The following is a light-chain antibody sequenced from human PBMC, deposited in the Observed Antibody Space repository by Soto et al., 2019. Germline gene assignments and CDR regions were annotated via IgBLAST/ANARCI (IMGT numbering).Light chain of an antibody. CDR2: GAS. CDR1: QRVSSN. CDR3: QQYNHWPRGVT. Sequence: EIVMTQSPATLSVSPGERATLSCRASQRVSSNLAWYQQKPGQAPRLLIYGASTRATGIPARFSGSGSGTEFTLTISSLQSEDVAVYYCQQYNHWPRGVTFGPGTKLDIK. J-gene: IGKJ3*01. V-gene: IGKV3-15*01.